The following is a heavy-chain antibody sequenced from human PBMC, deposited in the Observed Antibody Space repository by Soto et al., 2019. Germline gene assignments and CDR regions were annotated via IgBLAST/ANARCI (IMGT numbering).Heavy chain of an antibody. CDR3: ARAVEGDFDY. J-gene: IGHJ4*02. CDR1: GFKCSIYS. Sequence: EVQLVESGGALVQPWGSLPLSCAASGFKCSIYSMNWVRQAPGKGLEWSAYITSDTKRIKYGDSVKGRFTISRDNAKNSVYLQMNSLSDEDTAVYYCARAVEGDFDYWGQGTVLTVSS. CDR2: ITSDTKRI. V-gene: IGHV3-48*02. D-gene: IGHD6-19*01.